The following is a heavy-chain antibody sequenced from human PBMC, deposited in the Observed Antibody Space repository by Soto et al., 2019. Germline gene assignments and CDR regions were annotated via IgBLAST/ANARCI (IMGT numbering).Heavy chain of an antibody. D-gene: IGHD3-10*01. J-gene: IGHJ3*02. CDR1: GYSFTSYW. CDR3: ASAPYPPQGFTMVRGVKRVDAFHI. Sequence: EVQLVQSGAEVKKPGESLKMSCKGSGYSFTSYWIGWVRQMPGKGLECMGIIYPGDSDTRYSPSFQGQVTISADKSISTAYLQWSSLKASDTAMYYCASAPYPPQGFTMVRGVKRVDAFHIWGQGTMVTVSS. CDR2: IYPGDSDT. V-gene: IGHV5-51*01.